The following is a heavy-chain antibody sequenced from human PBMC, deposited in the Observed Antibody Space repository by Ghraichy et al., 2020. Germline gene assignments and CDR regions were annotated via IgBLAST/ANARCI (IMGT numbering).Heavy chain of an antibody. J-gene: IGHJ6*03. D-gene: IGHD6-13*01. Sequence: SQTLSLTCAVYGGSFSGYYWSWIRQPPGKGLEWIGEINHSGSTNYNPSLKSRVTISVDTSKNQFSLKLSSVTAADTAVYYCASLTGGAYSSSWYRRYYYYYYMDVWGKGTTVTVSS. CDR2: INHSGST. CDR3: ASLTGGAYSSSWYRRYYYYYYMDV. V-gene: IGHV4-34*01. CDR1: GGSFSGYY.